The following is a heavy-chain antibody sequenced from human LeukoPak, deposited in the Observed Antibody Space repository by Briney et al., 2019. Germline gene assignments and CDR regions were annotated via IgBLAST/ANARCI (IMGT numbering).Heavy chain of an antibody. Sequence: GGSLRLSCAASGFTFSSYAMHWVRQAPGKGLEWVAVISYDGSNKYYADSVKGRFTISRDNSKNTLYLQTNSLRSEDTAVYYCARDDDYDSSGSYYHYYGMDVWGQGTTVTVSS. CDR1: GFTFSSYA. V-gene: IGHV3-30-3*01. D-gene: IGHD3-22*01. CDR2: ISYDGSNK. CDR3: ARDDDYDSSGSYYHYYGMDV. J-gene: IGHJ6*02.